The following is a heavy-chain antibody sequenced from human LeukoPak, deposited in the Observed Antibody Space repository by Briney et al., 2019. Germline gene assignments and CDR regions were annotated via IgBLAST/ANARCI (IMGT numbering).Heavy chain of an antibody. Sequence: PSQTLSLTCTVSGGSISSGGYYWSWIRQHPGKGLEWIGYIHYSGSTYYNPSLKSRVTISVDTSKNQFSLKLSSVTAADTAVYYCARCYGSGSYLGENWFDPWGQGTLVTVSS. V-gene: IGHV4-31*03. D-gene: IGHD3-10*01. J-gene: IGHJ5*02. CDR3: ARCYGSGSYLGENWFDP. CDR1: GGSISSGGYY. CDR2: IHYSGST.